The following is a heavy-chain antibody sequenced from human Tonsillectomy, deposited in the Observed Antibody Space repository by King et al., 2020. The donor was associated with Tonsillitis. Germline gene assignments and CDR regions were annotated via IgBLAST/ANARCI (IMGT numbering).Heavy chain of an antibody. CDR1: GGSISSYY. J-gene: IGHJ6*02. CDR3: ARDGSRRNYYGSGSYYYYGMDV. Sequence: VQLQESGPGLVKPSETLSLTCTVSGGSISSYYWSWIRPPAGKGLEWIGRIYTSGSTNYNPSLKSRVTMSVDTSKNQFSLKLSSVTAADTAVYYCARDGSRRNYYGSGSYYYYGMDVWGQGTTVTVSS. CDR2: IYTSGST. D-gene: IGHD3-10*01. V-gene: IGHV4-4*07.